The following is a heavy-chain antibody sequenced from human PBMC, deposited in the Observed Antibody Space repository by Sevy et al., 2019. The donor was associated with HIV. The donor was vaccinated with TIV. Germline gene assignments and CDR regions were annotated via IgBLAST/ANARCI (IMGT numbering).Heavy chain of an antibody. CDR1: GFTFGDYA. CDR3: TRGPRGGWAFDL. D-gene: IGHD3-16*01. V-gene: IGHV3-49*03. CDR2: FRSKGYGGTT. J-gene: IGHJ3*01. Sequence: GGSLRLSCTASGFTFGDYAMSWFRQAPGKGLAWVGLFRSKGYGGTTEYAASVKGRFIMSRDDSKSIAYLQMNSLKTEDTAVYYCTRGPRGGWAFDLWGQGTMVTVSS.